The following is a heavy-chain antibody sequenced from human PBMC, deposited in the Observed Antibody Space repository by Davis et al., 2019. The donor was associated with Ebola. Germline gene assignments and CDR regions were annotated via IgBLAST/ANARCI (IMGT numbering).Heavy chain of an antibody. CDR3: AKGTGGDY. J-gene: IGHJ4*02. D-gene: IGHD3-16*01. V-gene: IGHV3-30*18. Sequence: GESLKISCAASGFTFSTYGMHWVRQAPGKGLEWVAVISYDGSNKYYADSVKGRFTISRDNSKNTLYLQMNSLRAEDTAVYYCAKGTGGDYWGQGTLVTVSS. CDR2: ISYDGSNK. CDR1: GFTFSTYG.